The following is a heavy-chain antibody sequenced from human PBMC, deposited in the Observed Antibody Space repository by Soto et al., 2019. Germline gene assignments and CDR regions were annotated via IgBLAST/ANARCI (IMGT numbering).Heavy chain of an antibody. CDR3: VRDYFGPGPY. CDR2: IKEDGTQT. D-gene: IGHD3-10*01. Sequence: TGGSLRLSCVVSGFSLSGFWMSWVRQAPGKGLEWVANIKEDGTQTYYVDSVKGRFTISRDNAKNSLFLQMNSLRVEDTAVYYCVRDYFGPGPYWGQGTLVTVSS. J-gene: IGHJ4*01. V-gene: IGHV3-7*04. CDR1: GFSLSGFW.